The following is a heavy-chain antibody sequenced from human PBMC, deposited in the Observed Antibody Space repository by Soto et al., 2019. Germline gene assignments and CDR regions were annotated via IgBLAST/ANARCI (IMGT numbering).Heavy chain of an antibody. D-gene: IGHD2-15*01. V-gene: IGHV4-30-4*01. CDR1: GDSISSGDYY. CDR2: IYYSGST. Sequence: QVQLQESGPGLVKPSQTLSLTCTVSGDSISSGDYYWSWIRQPPGKGLEWIGYIYYSGSTYYNPSLKSRVTISVDTSKNQFSLKLSSVTAADTAVYYCAGYCSGGSCYTPWGCWGQGTLVTVSS. J-gene: IGHJ4*02. CDR3: AGYCSGGSCYTPWGC.